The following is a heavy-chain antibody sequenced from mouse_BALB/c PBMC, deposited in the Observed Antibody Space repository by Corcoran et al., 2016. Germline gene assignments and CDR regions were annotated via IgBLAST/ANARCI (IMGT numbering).Heavy chain of an antibody. V-gene: IGHV3-6*02. CDR3: ARDYYGSSYFDY. J-gene: IGHJ2*01. CDR1: GYSITSGYY. D-gene: IGHD1-1*01. Sequence: DVQLQESGPGLVKPSQSLSLTCSVTGYSITSGYYCNWIRQFPGNKLEWMGYISYDGSNNYNPSLKNRISITRDTSKNQFFLKLNSVTTEDTATYYCARDYYGSSYFDYWGQGTTLTVSS. CDR2: ISYDGSN.